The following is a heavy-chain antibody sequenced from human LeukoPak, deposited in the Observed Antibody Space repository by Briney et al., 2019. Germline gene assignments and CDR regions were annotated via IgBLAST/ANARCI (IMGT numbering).Heavy chain of an antibody. J-gene: IGHJ6*02. V-gene: IGHV4-59*01. CDR1: GGSISRYY. Sequence: SETLSLTCSVSGGSISRYYWTWIRQPPGKGLERTGYIFYIGSTNYHPSLKSRVTISEDTSKNQFSLKLSSVTAADTAVYYCARSGFRDYYFAMGVWGQGTTVTVSS. CDR3: ARSGFRDYYFAMGV. CDR2: IFYIGST. D-gene: IGHD3-22*01.